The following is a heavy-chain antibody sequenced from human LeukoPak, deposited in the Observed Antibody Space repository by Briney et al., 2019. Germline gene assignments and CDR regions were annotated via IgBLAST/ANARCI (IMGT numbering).Heavy chain of an antibody. J-gene: IGHJ4*02. CDR2: IWYDGSNK. V-gene: IGHV3-33*06. Sequence: GGSLRLSCAASGFTFSSYGMHWVRQAPGKGLEWVAVIWYDGSNKYYADSVKGRFTISRDNSKNTLYLQMNSLRAEDTAVYYCAKDRFWEDTAMAHDYWGQGTLVTVSS. CDR3: AKDRFWEDTAMAHDY. CDR1: GFTFSSYG. D-gene: IGHD5-18*01.